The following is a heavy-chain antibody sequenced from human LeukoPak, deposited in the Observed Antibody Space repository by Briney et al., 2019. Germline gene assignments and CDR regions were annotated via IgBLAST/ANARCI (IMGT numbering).Heavy chain of an antibody. D-gene: IGHD2-8*01. CDR1: GFTFSSYA. J-gene: IGHJ4*02. CDR2: ISYDGSNK. V-gene: IGHV3-30-3*01. Sequence: PGGSLRLSCAASGFTFSSYAMHWVRQAPGKGLEWVAVISYDGSNKYYADSVKGRFTISRDNSKNTLYLQMDSLRAEDTAVYYCARAPGGQACTNGVCNSSDYWGQGTLVTVSS. CDR3: ARAPGGQACTNGVCNSSDY.